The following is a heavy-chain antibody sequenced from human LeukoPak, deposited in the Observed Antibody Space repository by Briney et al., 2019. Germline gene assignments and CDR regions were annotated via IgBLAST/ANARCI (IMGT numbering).Heavy chain of an antibody. CDR2: IYPGDSDT. Sequence: PGESLKISCKGSGYSFTSYWIGWVRQVPGKGLEWMGIIYPGDSDTRYSPSFQGQVTISADKSISTAYLQWSSLKASDTAMYYCARHESSGPYLGGDYYGMDVWGQGTTVTVSS. CDR1: GYSFTSYW. J-gene: IGHJ6*02. D-gene: IGHD6-19*01. V-gene: IGHV5-51*01. CDR3: ARHESSGPYLGGDYYGMDV.